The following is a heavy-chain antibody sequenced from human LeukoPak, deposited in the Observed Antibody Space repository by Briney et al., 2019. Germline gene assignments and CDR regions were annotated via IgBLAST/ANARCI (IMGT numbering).Heavy chain of an antibody. J-gene: IGHJ4*02. D-gene: IGHD1-26*01. CDR2: IYSGGST. V-gene: IGHV3-53*01. CDR3: ARNDGSYTPFDY. CDR1: GFTFSSYS. Sequence: GGSLRLSCAASGFTFSSYSMNWVRQAPGKGLEWVSVIYSGGSTYYADSVKGRFTISRDNSKNTLYLQMNSLRAEDTAVYYCARNDGSYTPFDYWGQGTLVTVSS.